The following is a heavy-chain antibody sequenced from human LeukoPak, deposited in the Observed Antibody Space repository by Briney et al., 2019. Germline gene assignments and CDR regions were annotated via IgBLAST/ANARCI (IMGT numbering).Heavy chain of an antibody. CDR1: HYSISSGYY. J-gene: IGHJ4*03. Sequence: SETLSLTCTVSHYSISSGYYWGWIRQPPGKRLEWIGTFYHSGSAYSNPSLKSRVTMLVDTSKYQFSLRLSSVTAADTAVFYCASLRVPGYFDYWGQGTLVTVSS. CDR3: ASLRVPGYFDY. V-gene: IGHV4-38-2*02. CDR2: FYHSGSA. D-gene: IGHD3-16*01.